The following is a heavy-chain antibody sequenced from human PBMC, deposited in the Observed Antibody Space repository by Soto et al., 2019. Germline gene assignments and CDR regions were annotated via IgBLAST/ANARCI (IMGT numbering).Heavy chain of an antibody. V-gene: IGHV3-30-3*01. J-gene: IGHJ6*02. CDR3: ARGYDFWSGYYYPYGMDV. CDR1: GFTFSSYA. Sequence: QVQLVGSGGGVVQPGRSLRLSCAASGFTFSSYAMHWVRQAPGKGLEWVAVISYDGSNKNHADTVKGRFTISRDNSKNTLYLQMNSLRAEDTAVYYCARGYDFWSGYYYPYGMDVWGQGTTVTVSS. CDR2: ISYDGSNK. D-gene: IGHD3-3*01.